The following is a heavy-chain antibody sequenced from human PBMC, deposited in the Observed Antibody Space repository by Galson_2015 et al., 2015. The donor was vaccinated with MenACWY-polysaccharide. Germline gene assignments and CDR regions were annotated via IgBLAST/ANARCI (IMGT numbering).Heavy chain of an antibody. Sequence: RQAPGKGLEWVTVISYDGSNKYYADSVKGRFTISRDSSQNSFYLQMSSLRADDTAVYYCAREYCSRTTCFGMDVWGQGTTVTVFS. CDR3: AREYCSRTTCFGMDV. V-gene: IGHV3-30*04. CDR2: ISYDGSNK. J-gene: IGHJ6*02. D-gene: IGHD2-2*01.